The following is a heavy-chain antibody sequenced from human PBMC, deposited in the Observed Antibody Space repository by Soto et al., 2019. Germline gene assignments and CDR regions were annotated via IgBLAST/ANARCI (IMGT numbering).Heavy chain of an antibody. D-gene: IGHD2-2*01. Sequence: GESLKISCKGSGYSFTSYWIVWVRQMPGKGLEWMGTIYPGDSDTRNSPSFRRQVTISADNSISTAYLQWNSLKASDTAMYFCARHKGYCSSTSCYGMDVWGQGATVTVSS. J-gene: IGHJ6*02. V-gene: IGHV5-51*01. CDR1: GYSFTSYW. CDR3: ARHKGYCSSTSCYGMDV. CDR2: IYPGDSDT.